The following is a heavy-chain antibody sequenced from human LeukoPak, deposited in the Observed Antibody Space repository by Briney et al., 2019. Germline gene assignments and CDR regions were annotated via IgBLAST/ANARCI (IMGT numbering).Heavy chain of an antibody. D-gene: IGHD6-19*01. J-gene: IGHJ4*02. CDR3: AKDLEFRAVAGTGGDY. CDR2: IRYDGSNK. V-gene: IGHV3-30*02. CDR1: GFTFSSYG. Sequence: GGSLRLSCAASGFTFSSYGMHWVRQAPGKGLEWVAFIRYDGSNKYYAGSVKGRFTISRDNSKNTLYLQMNSLRAEDTAVYYCAKDLEFRAVAGTGGDYWGQGTLVTVSS.